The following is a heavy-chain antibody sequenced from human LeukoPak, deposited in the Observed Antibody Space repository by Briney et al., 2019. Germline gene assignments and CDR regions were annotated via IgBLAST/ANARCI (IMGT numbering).Heavy chain of an antibody. D-gene: IGHD3-10*01. Sequence: SETLSLTCTVSGGSISSSSYYWGWIRQPPGKGLEWIGEINHSGSTNYNPSLKSRVTISVDTSKNQFSLKLSSVTAADTAVYYCARRTEVRGPYYYYYMDVWGKGTTVTISS. J-gene: IGHJ6*03. CDR1: GGSISSSSYY. V-gene: IGHV4-39*07. CDR3: ARRTEVRGPYYYYYMDV. CDR2: INHSGST.